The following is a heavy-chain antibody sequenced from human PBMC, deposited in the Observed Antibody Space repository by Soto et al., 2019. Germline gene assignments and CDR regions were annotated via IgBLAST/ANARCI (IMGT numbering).Heavy chain of an antibody. V-gene: IGHV4-31*03. Sequence: SETRSLTCNVSGGSINTGSFFWSWIRQHPGKGLEWIGYFYYTGSTYYNPSLESRVTITADTSQNQLSLRLTSVTAADTAVYYCARAKFYRGVMDQFDYWGQGTPVT. CDR3: ARAKFYRGVMDQFDY. CDR2: FYYTGST. J-gene: IGHJ4*02. D-gene: IGHD3-10*01. CDR1: GGSINTGSFF.